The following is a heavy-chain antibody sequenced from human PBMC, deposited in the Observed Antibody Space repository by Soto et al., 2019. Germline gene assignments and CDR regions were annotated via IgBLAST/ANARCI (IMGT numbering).Heavy chain of an antibody. Sequence: GGSLRLSCAASGFTFSTHLMHWVRQAPGEGLVWVSRIDTDGTATNYADSVKGRFTISRDNAKNTLYLQMNSLRADDTAVYFCTRGTSGYYGLFDYWGEGTLVTVSS. J-gene: IGHJ4*02. D-gene: IGHD3-22*01. V-gene: IGHV3-74*01. CDR3: TRGTSGYYGLFDY. CDR2: IDTDGTAT. CDR1: GFTFSTHL.